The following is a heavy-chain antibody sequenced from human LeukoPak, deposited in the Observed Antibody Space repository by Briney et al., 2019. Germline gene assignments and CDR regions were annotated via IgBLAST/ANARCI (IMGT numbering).Heavy chain of an antibody. J-gene: IGHJ1*01. D-gene: IGHD1-14*01. CDR1: VISNS. Sequence: QPGGSLRLSCAASVISNSMSWVRQAPGEGLEWVSILYAGGSIYYADSVRGRFIISRDNSKNAVYLQMNSLRVEDTGVYYCTSKIYNQPNYWGQGTPVTVSS. V-gene: IGHV3-66*01. CDR3: TSKIYNQPNY. CDR2: LYAGGSI.